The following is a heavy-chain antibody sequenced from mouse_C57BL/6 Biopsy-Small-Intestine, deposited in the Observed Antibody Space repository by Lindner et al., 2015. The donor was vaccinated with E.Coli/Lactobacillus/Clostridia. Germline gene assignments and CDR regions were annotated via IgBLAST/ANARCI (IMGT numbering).Heavy chain of an antibody. D-gene: IGHD5-1*01. Sequence: EVQLQESWGGLVKPGGSLKLSCAASGFTFSDYGMHWVRQAPEKGLEWVAYISSGSSTIYYADTVMGRFTISSDSAKNTLFLQMTSLRSEDTAMYYCARDVYLFYSAMDYWGQGTSVTVSS. CDR1: GFTFSDYG. J-gene: IGHJ4*01. CDR3: ARDVYLFYSAMDY. CDR2: ISSGSSTI. V-gene: IGHV5-17*01.